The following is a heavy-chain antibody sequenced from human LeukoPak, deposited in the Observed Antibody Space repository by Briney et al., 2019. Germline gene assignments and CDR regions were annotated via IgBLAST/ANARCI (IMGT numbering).Heavy chain of an antibody. Sequence: SETLSLTCAVSGGSFSDYYWTWIRQSPGKGLEWIGEINHSGSTNYNPSLKSRVTISVDTSKNQFSPKLSSVTAADTAVYYCARARTNFDYWGQGTLVTVSS. CDR3: ARARTNFDY. CDR1: GGSFSDYY. J-gene: IGHJ4*02. V-gene: IGHV4-34*01. CDR2: INHSGST.